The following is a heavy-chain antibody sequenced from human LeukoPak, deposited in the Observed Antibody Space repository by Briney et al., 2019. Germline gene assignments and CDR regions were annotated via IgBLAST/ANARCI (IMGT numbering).Heavy chain of an antibody. CDR2: INHSGST. D-gene: IGHD5-24*01. J-gene: IGHJ4*02. CDR3: ARGRRDGYNRYFDY. V-gene: IGHV4-34*01. Sequence: SETLSLTCAVYGGSFSGYYWSWIRQPPGKGLEWIGEINHSGSTNYNPSLKSRVTISVDTSKNQFSLKLSSVTAAATAVYYCARGRRDGYNRYFDYWGQGTLVTVSS. CDR1: GGSFSGYY.